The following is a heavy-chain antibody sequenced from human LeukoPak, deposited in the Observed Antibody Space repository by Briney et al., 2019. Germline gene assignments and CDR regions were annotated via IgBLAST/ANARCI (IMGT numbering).Heavy chain of an antibody. Sequence: GGSLRLSCAASGFTFSSYEMSWVRQAPGKGLEWVSYISSSGSTIYYADSVKGRFTISRDNAKNSLYLQMNSLRAEDTAVYYCARDCKLWFGELLSLYYYYGMDVWGKGTTVTVSS. V-gene: IGHV3-48*03. J-gene: IGHJ6*04. CDR2: ISSSGSTI. CDR1: GFTFSSYE. D-gene: IGHD3-10*01. CDR3: ARDCKLWFGELLSLYYYYGMDV.